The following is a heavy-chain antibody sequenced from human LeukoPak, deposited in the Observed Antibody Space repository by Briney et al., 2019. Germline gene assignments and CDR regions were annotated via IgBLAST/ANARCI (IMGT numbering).Heavy chain of an antibody. V-gene: IGHV3-66*02. CDR1: GFTFSSNY. Sequence: GGSLRLSCAASGFTFSSNYMSWVRQAPGKGLEWVSVIYSGGSTYYADSVKGRFTISRDNSKNTLYLQMNSLRAEDTAVYYCARDDSSGYSGYWGQGTLVTVSS. CDR3: ARDDSSGYSGY. J-gene: IGHJ4*02. D-gene: IGHD3-22*01. CDR2: IYSGGST.